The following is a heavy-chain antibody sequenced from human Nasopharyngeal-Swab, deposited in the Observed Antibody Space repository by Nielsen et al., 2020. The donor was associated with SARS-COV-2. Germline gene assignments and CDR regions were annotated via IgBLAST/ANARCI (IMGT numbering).Heavy chain of an antibody. CDR2: ISAYNGNT. CDR3: AREVFEVPAATYYYYYYYMDV. J-gene: IGHJ6*03. D-gene: IGHD2-2*01. V-gene: IGHV1-18*01. Sequence: WVRQAPGQGLEWMGWISAYNGNTNYAQKLQDRVTMTTDTSTSTAYLELRSLRSDDTAVYYWAREVFEVPAATYYYYYYYMDVRGKGPTVTVSS.